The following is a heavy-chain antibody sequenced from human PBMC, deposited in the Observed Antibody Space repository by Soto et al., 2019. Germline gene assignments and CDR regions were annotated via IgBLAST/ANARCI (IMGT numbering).Heavy chain of an antibody. CDR1: GFTFDDYA. CDR3: AKGGSGDYGSTGRYNWFDP. J-gene: IGHJ5*02. CDR2: ISWNSGSI. V-gene: IGHV3-9*01. Sequence: EVQLVESGGGLVQPGRSLRLSCAASGFTFDDYAMHWVRQAPGKGLEWVSGISWNSGSIGYADSVKGRFTISRDNAKNSLDLQMNSLRAEDTALYYCAKGGSGDYGSTGRYNWFDPWGQGTLVTVSS. D-gene: IGHD3-3*01.